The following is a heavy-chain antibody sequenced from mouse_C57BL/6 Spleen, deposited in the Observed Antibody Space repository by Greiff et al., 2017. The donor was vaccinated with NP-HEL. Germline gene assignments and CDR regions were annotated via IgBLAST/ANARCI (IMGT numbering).Heavy chain of an antibody. J-gene: IGHJ4*01. Sequence: EVMLVESGGGLVKPGGSLKLSCAASGFTFSDYGMHWVRQAPEKGLEWVAYISSGSSTIYYADTVKGRFPISRDNAKNTLFLQMTSLRSEDTAMYYCARPGTTVVGYAMDYWGQGTSVTVSS. CDR3: ARPGTTVVGYAMDY. D-gene: IGHD1-1*01. V-gene: IGHV5-17*01. CDR2: ISSGSSTI. CDR1: GFTFSDYG.